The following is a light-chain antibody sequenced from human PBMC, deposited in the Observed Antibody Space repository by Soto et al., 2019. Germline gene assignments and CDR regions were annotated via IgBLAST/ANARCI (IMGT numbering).Light chain of an antibody. CDR3: QQSYSIPST. J-gene: IGKJ2*02. CDR1: QSISSY. Sequence: DIQMTQSPSSLSASVGDRVTITCRASQSISSYLNWYQHKPGKAPKLLIYAASSLPTGVPSRFSGCRSGTDFTLTISSLQPEDFATYYCQQSYSIPSTFGQGTELEIK. CDR2: AAS. V-gene: IGKV1-39*01.